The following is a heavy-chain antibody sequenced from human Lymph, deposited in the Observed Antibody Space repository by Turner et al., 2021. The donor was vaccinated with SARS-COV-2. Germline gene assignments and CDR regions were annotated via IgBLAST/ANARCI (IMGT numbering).Heavy chain of an antibody. J-gene: IGHJ6*02. CDR2: IKHSGST. CDR1: GGSFSGYY. D-gene: IGHD5-18*01. V-gene: IGHV4-34*01. CDR3: ARGGVDTAMVRYYYYGIDV. Sequence: QVQLQHWGARLLKPSETLSLTGAVYGGSFSGYYWSWIRQPPGKGLEWIGEIKHSGSTNYNPSLKRRVTISLDTSKNQFSLKLSSVTAADTAVYYCARGGVDTAMVRYYYYGIDVWGQGTTVTVSS.